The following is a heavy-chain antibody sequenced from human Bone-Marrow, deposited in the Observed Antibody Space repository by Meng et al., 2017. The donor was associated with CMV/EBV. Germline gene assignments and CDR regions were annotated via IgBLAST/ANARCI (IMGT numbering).Heavy chain of an antibody. J-gene: IGHJ6*02. V-gene: IGHV3-48*04. CDR1: GFTFSSYG. CDR3: ARDKSSSSVEPGMDV. D-gene: IGHD6-6*01. Sequence: GESLKISCAASGFTFSSYGMNWVRQAPGKGLEWVSYISSSGSTIYYADSVKGRFTISRDNAKNSLYLQMNSLRAEDTAVYYCARDKSSSSVEPGMDVWGQGTTVTVSS. CDR2: ISSSGSTI.